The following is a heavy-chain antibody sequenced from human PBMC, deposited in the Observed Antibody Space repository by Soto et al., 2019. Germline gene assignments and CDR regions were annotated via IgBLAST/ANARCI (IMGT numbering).Heavy chain of an antibody. CDR2: IYYSGST. CDR1: GGSISSYY. Sequence: QVQLQESGPGLVKPSETLSLTCTVSGGSISSYYWTWIRQPPGKGLEWIGCIYYSGSTNYNPSLKSRVTISVDTSKNQFSLTLTSVTAADTAVYYCARLFYDYYYYMDVWGKGTTVTVSS. D-gene: IGHD2-2*01. CDR3: ARLFYDYYYYMDV. V-gene: IGHV4-59*08. J-gene: IGHJ6*03.